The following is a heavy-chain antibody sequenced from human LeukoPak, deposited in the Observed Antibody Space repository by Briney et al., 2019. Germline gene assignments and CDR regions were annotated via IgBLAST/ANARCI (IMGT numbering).Heavy chain of an antibody. D-gene: IGHD3-22*01. Sequence: GGSLRLSCAASGFTFSSYSMNWVRQAPGKGLEWVSSISSSSSYIYYADSVKGRFTISRDNAKNSLYLQMNSLRAEDTAVYYCARDRGGTITMIVGTNGMDVWGQGTTVTVSS. CDR1: GFTFSSYS. CDR3: ARDRGGTITMIVGTNGMDV. J-gene: IGHJ6*02. CDR2: ISSSSSYI. V-gene: IGHV3-21*01.